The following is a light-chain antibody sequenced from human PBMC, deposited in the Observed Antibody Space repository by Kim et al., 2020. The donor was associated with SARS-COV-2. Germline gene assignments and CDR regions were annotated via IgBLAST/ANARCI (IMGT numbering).Light chain of an antibody. CDR2: AAS. J-gene: IGKJ1*01. Sequence: AVRMTQSPSSFSASTGDRVTFTCRASQDIASYLAWYQQKPGKAPNLLIYAASTLHTGVPSRFSGSGSGTDFTLTITSLQSEDFATYHCQQYYSYPRTFGQGTKVDIK. V-gene: IGKV1-8*01. CDR3: QQYYSYPRT. CDR1: QDIASY.